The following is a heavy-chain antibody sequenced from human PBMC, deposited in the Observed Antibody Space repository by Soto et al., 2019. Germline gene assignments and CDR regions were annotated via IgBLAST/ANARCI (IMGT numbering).Heavy chain of an antibody. Sequence: AFLKISFRRSGCSFTRYGIGWVLQVPGKGLEWMGIIYPGDSDTRYSPSFQGQVTISADKSISTAYLQWSSLKASDTAMYYSARLERWLTTYYCDYWGQGTRVTVSS. CDR3: ARLERWLTTYYCDY. CDR1: GCSFTRYG. D-gene: IGHD5-12*01. J-gene: IGHJ4*02. V-gene: IGHV5-51*01. CDR2: IYPGDSDT.